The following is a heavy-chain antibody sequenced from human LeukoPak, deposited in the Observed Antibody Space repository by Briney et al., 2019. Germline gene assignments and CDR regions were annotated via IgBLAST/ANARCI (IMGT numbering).Heavy chain of an antibody. CDR3: ARTSYYGSGSYYRYYYYYMDV. CDR1: GGSFSGYY. V-gene: IGHV4-34*01. CDR2: INHSGST. J-gene: IGHJ6*03. D-gene: IGHD3-10*01. Sequence: SETLSLTCAVYGGSFSGYYWSWIRQSPGKGLEWIGEINHSGSTNYNPSLKSRVTISVDTSKNQFSLKLSSVTAADTAVYHCARTSYYGSGSYYRYYYYYMDVWGKGTTVTVSS.